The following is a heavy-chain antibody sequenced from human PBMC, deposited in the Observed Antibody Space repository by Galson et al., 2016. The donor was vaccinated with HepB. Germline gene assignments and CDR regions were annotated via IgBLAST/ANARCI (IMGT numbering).Heavy chain of an antibody. CDR3: AKGSGNSAGSYDH. Sequence: SLRLSCAASGFTFSTYAMSWVRQAPGEGLEWVSGLGGSGGDKHYADSVTGRFTISRHNGKNILYLYMNSLRVDDTAVYFCAKGSGNSAGSYDHWGQGTLVSVSS. D-gene: IGHD4-23*01. CDR2: LGGSGGDK. J-gene: IGHJ4*02. CDR1: GFTFSTYA. V-gene: IGHV3-23*01.